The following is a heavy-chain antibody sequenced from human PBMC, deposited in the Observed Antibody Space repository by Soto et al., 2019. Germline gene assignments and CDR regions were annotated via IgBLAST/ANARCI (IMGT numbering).Heavy chain of an antibody. D-gene: IGHD3-3*02. CDR3: ARGIYRGRFDP. V-gene: IGHV3-21*01. Sequence: EVQLVESGGGLVKPGGSLRLSCAASGFTFSSYSMNWVRQAPGKGLEWVSFISSTSTYIYYTDSLKGRFTISRDNAKNSRYLQMNSLRAEDTAVYYCARGIYRGRFDPWGQGNLVTVSS. CDR1: GFTFSSYS. J-gene: IGHJ5*02. CDR2: ISSTSTYI.